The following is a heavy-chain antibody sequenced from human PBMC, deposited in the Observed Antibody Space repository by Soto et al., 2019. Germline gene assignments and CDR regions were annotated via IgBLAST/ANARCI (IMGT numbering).Heavy chain of an antibody. CDR2: IYHSGST. V-gene: IGHV4-4*02. D-gene: IGHD3-22*01. CDR1: GGSVSSSNW. Sequence: PSETLSLTCIVSGGSVSSSNWWSWVRQPPGKGLGWTGEIYHSGSTTYNPSLKSRATISVDKSENQFSLRLKSVTAADTAVYYCASVGSDYDNSGYYLPWGPGTLVTVSS. CDR3: ASVGSDYDNSGYYLP. J-gene: IGHJ5*02.